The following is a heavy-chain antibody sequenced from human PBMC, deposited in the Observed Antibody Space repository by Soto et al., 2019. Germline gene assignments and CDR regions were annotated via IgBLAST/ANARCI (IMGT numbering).Heavy chain of an antibody. CDR3: ARDRRWSPSTQDTAMSFNGMDV. CDR2: ISAYNGNT. Sequence: ASVKVSCKASGYTFTSYGISWVRQAPGQGLEWMGWISAYNGNTNYAQKLQGWVTMTRDTSISTAYMELSRLRSDDTAVYYCARDRRWSPSTQDTAMSFNGMDVWGQGTTVTVSS. CDR1: GYTFTSYG. V-gene: IGHV1-18*01. J-gene: IGHJ6*02. D-gene: IGHD5-18*01.